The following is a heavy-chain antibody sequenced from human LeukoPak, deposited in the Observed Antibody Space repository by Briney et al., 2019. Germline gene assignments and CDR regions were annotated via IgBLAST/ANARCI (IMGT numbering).Heavy chain of an antibody. Sequence: ASVKVPCQPSGYTFTGPYMLRVRQAPGQGLEWMGWINPNSGGTNYAQKFQGRVTMTRDTSISTAYMELSSPRSDDTAVYYCAGPCLPGIAASTYWGQGTLVTVSS. CDR2: INPNSGGT. V-gene: IGHV1-2*02. CDR3: AGPCLPGIAASTY. J-gene: IGHJ4*02. D-gene: IGHD6-25*01. CDR1: GYTFTGPY.